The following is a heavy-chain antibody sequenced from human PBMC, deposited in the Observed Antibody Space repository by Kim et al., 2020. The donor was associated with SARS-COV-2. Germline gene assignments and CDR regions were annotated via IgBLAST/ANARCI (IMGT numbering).Heavy chain of an antibody. Sequence: SETLSLTCAVYGGSFSGYYWSWIRQPPGKGLEWIGEINHSGSTNYNPSLKSRVTISVDTSKNQFSLKLSSVTAADTAVYYCARAGRGGCTNGVCRHYYYG. J-gene: IGHJ6*01. CDR3: ARAGRGGCTNGVCRHYYYG. D-gene: IGHD2-8*01. CDR2: INHSGST. CDR1: GGSFSGYY. V-gene: IGHV4-34*01.